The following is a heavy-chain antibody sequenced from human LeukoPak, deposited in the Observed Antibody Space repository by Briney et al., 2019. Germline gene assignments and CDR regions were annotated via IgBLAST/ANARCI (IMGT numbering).Heavy chain of an antibody. J-gene: IGHJ6*02. CDR3: ARDPYGSGSYYYSGMDV. Sequence: PSETLSLTCTVSGGSISSYYWSWIRQPPGKGLEWIGYIYYSGSTNYNPSLKSRVTISVDTSKNQFSLKLSSVTAADTAVYYCARDPYGSGSYYYSGMDVWGQGTTVTVSS. CDR2: IYYSGST. CDR1: GGSISSYY. V-gene: IGHV4-59*01. D-gene: IGHD3-10*01.